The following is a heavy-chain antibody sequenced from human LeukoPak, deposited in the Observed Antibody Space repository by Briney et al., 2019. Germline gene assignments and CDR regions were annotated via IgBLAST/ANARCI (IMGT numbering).Heavy chain of an antibody. J-gene: IGHJ4*02. CDR2: IIPILGIA. V-gene: IGHV1-69*04. Sequence: SVKVSCKASGGTFSSYAISWVRQAPGQGLEWMGRIIPILGIANYAQKFQGRVTITADKSTSTAYMELSSLRSEDTAVYYCASGGDYYDSTGYYLDLDYWGQGTLVTVSS. CDR3: ASGGDYYDSTGYYLDLDY. D-gene: IGHD3-22*01. CDR1: GGTFSSYA.